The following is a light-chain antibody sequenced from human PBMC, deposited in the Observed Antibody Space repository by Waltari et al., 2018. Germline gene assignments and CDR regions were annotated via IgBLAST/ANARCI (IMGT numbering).Light chain of an antibody. Sequence: QSALTQPASVSGSPGQSITISCTGTTSDTEKFNLVSWYQQHPGKAPKLIIYDGDKRPTGVSGRLTVSKSGNTASLTISGLQAEDEADYFCYSYAGSSVFGTGTKVTVL. CDR2: DGD. CDR1: TSDTEKFNL. J-gene: IGLJ1*01. V-gene: IGLV2-23*01. CDR3: YSYAGSSV.